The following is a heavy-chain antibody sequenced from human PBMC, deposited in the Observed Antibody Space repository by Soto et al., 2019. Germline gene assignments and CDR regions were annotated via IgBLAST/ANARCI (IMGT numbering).Heavy chain of an antibody. V-gene: IGHV1-69*01. CDR2: IIPIFGTA. CDR3: GGGGGKPSGGIDY. CDR1: GGTFSSYS. J-gene: IGHJ4*02. D-gene: IGHD2-15*01. Sequence: QVQLVQSGAEVKKPGSSVKVSCKASGGTFSSYSINWVRQAPGQGLEWMGEIIPIFGTANYAQKFQGRVTISADETQSTGYMGASSLRSEGTDVYFFGGGGGKPSGGIDYWGQGTLVTVSS.